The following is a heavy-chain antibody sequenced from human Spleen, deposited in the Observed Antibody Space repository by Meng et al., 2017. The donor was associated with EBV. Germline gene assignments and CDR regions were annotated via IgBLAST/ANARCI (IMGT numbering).Heavy chain of an antibody. CDR2: IYQSGSSA. V-gene: IGHV3-23*05. Sequence: VQLVEAGGGLVLPGGSLRSSCVASGFTFSSQAMYWVRQAPGKGLEWVSGIYQSGSSAYYADSVKGRFTVSRDNSKNMLYLQMNSLRAEDTAIYYCAKNSGLDYWGQGTLVTVSS. J-gene: IGHJ4*02. CDR3: AKNSGLDY. CDR1: GFTFSSQA.